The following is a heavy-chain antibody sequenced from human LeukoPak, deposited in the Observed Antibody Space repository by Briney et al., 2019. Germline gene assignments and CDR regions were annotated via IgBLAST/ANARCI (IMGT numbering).Heavy chain of an antibody. CDR1: GFTFSSYS. D-gene: IGHD7-27*01. V-gene: IGHV3-48*01. CDR2: ISSSSSTI. CDR3: ARWGVTGEYLFDY. J-gene: IGHJ4*02. Sequence: GGSLRLSCAASGFTFSSYSMNWVRQAPGKGLEWVSYISSSSSTIYYADSVKGRFTISRDNAKNSLYLQMNSLRAEDTAVYYCARWGVTGEYLFDYWGQGTLVTVSS.